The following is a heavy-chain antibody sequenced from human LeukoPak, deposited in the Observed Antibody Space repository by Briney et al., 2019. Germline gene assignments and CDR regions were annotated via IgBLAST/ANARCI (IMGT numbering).Heavy chain of an antibody. CDR1: GFTFRNYE. D-gene: IGHD3-10*01. J-gene: IGHJ4*02. V-gene: IGHV3-48*03. CDR3: ARDLGDWYSSGFAD. CDR2: ISGDGSTV. Sequence: PGGSLRLSCAGSGFTFRNYEMSWVRQGPGKGLEGVSHISGDGSTVYYRDSVKGRFTISRDNVKNSLYLHMNSLRVEDTGVYYCARDLGDWYSSGFADWGQGSLVIVSS.